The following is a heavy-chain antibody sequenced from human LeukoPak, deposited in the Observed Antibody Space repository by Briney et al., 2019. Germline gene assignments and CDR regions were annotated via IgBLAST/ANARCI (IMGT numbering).Heavy chain of an antibody. CDR2: INHSGST. CDR1: GGSFSGYY. J-gene: IGHJ4*02. CDR3: ATSGSYARGGNDY. Sequence: PSETLSLTCAVYGGSFSGYYWSWIRQPPGKGLEWIGEINHSGSTSYNPSLKSRVTISVDTSKNQFSLKLSSVTAADTAVYYCATSGSYARGGNDYWGQGTLVTVSS. D-gene: IGHD1-26*01. V-gene: IGHV4-34*01.